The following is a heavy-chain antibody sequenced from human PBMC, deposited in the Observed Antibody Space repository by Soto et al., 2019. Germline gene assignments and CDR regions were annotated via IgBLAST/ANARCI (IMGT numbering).Heavy chain of an antibody. CDR2: INHSGST. CDR1: GGSFSGYY. V-gene: IGHV4-34*01. Sequence: LSLTCAVYGGSFSGYYWSWIRQPPGKGPEWIGEINHSGSTNYNPSLKSRVTISVDTSKNQFSLKLSSVTAADTAVYYCARIPGTRYDYWGQGTLVTVSS. J-gene: IGHJ4*02. D-gene: IGHD1-1*01. CDR3: ARIPGTRYDY.